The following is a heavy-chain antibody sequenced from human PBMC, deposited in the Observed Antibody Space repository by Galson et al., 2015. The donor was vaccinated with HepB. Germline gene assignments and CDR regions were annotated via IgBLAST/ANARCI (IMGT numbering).Heavy chain of an antibody. CDR2: IYYSGST. CDR3: ARILRDYYDSSGYYPSEFDY. CDR1: GGSISSYY. J-gene: IGHJ4*02. V-gene: IGHV4-59*01. D-gene: IGHD3-22*01. Sequence: SETLSLTCTVSGGSISSYYWSWIRQPPGKGLEWIGYIYYSGSTNYNPSLKSRVTIAVDTSKNQFSLKLSSVTAADTAVYYCARILRDYYDSSGYYPSEFDYWGQRTLVTVSS.